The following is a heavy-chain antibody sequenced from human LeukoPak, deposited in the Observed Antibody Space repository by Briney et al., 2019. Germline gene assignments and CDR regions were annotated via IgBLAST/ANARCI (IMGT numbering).Heavy chain of an antibody. CDR2: ISYDGSNK. CDR3: AKASYYGSGVDY. Sequence: PGGSLRLSCAASRFTFSSYAMHWVRQAPGKGLEWVAVISYDGSNKYYADSVKGRFTISRDNSKNTLYLQMNSLRAEDTAVYYCAKASYYGSGVDYWGQGTLVTVSS. J-gene: IGHJ4*02. CDR1: RFTFSSYA. V-gene: IGHV3-30-3*01. D-gene: IGHD3-10*01.